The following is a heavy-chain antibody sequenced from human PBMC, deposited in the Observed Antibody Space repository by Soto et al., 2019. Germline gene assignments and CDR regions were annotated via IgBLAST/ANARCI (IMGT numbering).Heavy chain of an antibody. CDR1: GGSISSYY. D-gene: IGHD6-6*01. J-gene: IGHJ6*03. CDR2: IYYSGST. V-gene: IGHV4-59*08. Sequence: ASETLSLTCTVSGGSISSYYWSWIRQPPGKGLEWIGYIYYSGSTNYNPSLKSRVTISVDTSKNQFSLKLSSVTAADTAVYYCARLYSSYIDYYSYYYMVVWGTGTTVTV. CDR3: ARLYSSYIDYYSYYYMVV.